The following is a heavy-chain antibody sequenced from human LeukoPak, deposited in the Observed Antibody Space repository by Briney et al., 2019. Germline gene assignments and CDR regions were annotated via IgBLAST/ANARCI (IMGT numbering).Heavy chain of an antibody. V-gene: IGHV1-18*01. CDR1: GYTFTSYG. J-gene: IGHJ6*02. CDR2: ISAYNGNT. Sequence: GASVKVSCKASGYTFTSYGISWVRQAPGQGLEWMGWISAYNGNTNYAQKLQGRVTMTTDTSTSTAYMELRSLRSDDTAVYYCARSQSSGPPYYYYYGMDVWGQGTTVTVSS. D-gene: IGHD3-22*01. CDR3: ARSQSSGPPYYYYYGMDV.